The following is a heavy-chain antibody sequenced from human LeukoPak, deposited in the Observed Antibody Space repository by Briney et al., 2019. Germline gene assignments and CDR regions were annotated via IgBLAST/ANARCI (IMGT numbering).Heavy chain of an antibody. CDR3: AKSGSGTFRSFS. J-gene: IGHJ5*02. Sequence: GGSLRLSCAASGFTFSSYAMSWVRQAPGKGLEWVSLISGSGYSTYYADSVKGRFTISRDDSNNMLSLQMNGLRADDTALYYCAKSGSGTFRSFSWGQGTLVTVSS. D-gene: IGHD3-10*01. V-gene: IGHV3-23*01. CDR1: GFTFSSYA. CDR2: ISGSGYST.